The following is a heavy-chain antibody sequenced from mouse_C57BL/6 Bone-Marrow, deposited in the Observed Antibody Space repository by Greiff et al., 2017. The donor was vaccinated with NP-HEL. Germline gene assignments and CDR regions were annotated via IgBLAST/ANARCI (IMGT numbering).Heavy chain of an antibody. D-gene: IGHD4-1*01. V-gene: IGHV1-22*01. CDR2: INPNNGGT. Sequence: EVQLQESGPELVKPGASVKMSCKASGYTFTDYNMHWVKQSHGKSLEWIGYINPNNGGTSYNQKFKGKATLTVNKSSSTAYMQLRSLTSDDSAVYYCARLGTSFFDYWGQGTTLTVAS. CDR3: ARLGTSFFDY. J-gene: IGHJ2*01. CDR1: GYTFTDYN.